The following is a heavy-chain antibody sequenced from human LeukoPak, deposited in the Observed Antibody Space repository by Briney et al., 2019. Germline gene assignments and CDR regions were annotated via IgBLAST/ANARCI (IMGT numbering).Heavy chain of an antibody. CDR3: AREGGGDYGEGFDY. V-gene: IGHV3-21*01. CDR1: GFTFSSYS. Sequence: GGSLRLSCAASGFTFSSYSMNWVRQAPGKGLEWVSSISSSSSYIYYADSVKGRFTISRDNAKNSVYLQMNSLRAEDTAVYYCAREGGGDYGEGFDYWGQGTLVTVSS. CDR2: ISSSSSYI. J-gene: IGHJ4*02. D-gene: IGHD4/OR15-4a*01.